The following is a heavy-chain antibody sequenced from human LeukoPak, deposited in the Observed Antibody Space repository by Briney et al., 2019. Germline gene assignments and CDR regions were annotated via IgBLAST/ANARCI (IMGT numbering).Heavy chain of an antibody. CDR3: ARDLGAYSGSYPDAFDI. CDR1: GFTVSSNY. J-gene: IGHJ3*02. CDR2: IYSGGST. V-gene: IGHV3-53*04. D-gene: IGHD1-26*01. Sequence: GGSLRLFCAASGFTVSSNYMSWVRQAPGKGLEWVSVIYSGGSTYYADSVKGRFTISRHNSKNTLYLQMNSLRAEDTAVYCCARDLGAYSGSYPDAFDIWGQGTMVTVSS.